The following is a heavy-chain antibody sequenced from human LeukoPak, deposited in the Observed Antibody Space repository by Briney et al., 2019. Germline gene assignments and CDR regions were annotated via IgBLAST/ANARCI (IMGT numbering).Heavy chain of an antibody. Sequence: PGGSLRLSCAASGFTFSSYGMHWVRQAPGKGLEWLALISYDGSNRYYADSVKGRFTISRDNSKNTLSLQMNSLRAEDTAVYYCAKDRGIAVAGGDYWGQGTLVTVSS. CDR1: GFTFSSYG. V-gene: IGHV3-30*18. CDR3: AKDRGIAVAGGDY. CDR2: ISYDGSNR. D-gene: IGHD6-19*01. J-gene: IGHJ4*02.